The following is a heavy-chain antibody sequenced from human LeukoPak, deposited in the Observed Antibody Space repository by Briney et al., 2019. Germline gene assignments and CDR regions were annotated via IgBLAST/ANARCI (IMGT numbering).Heavy chain of an antibody. CDR1: GFSFSSFE. J-gene: IGHJ5*02. CDR2: ISSSFAI. D-gene: IGHD3-22*01. V-gene: IGHV3-48*03. Sequence: GGSLRLSCVVSGFSFSSFEMNWVRQAPGKGLEWVSYISSSFAIRYADSVKGRFTICRDQAWDSLYLEMNSMRVEDTAVYYSGTSLSGYNTDPWFEQWGEGALVTVS. CDR3: GTSLSGYNTDPWFEQ.